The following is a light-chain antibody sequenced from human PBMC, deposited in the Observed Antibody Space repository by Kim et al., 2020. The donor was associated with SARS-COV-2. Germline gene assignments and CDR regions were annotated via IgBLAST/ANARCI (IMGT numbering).Light chain of an antibody. CDR1: SLRSYY. J-gene: IGLJ1*01. CDR3: NSRDSSGNQV. CDR2: GKN. Sequence: VAQGQTVRITCQGESLRSYYASWYQQKPGQAPVLVIYGKNNRPSGIPDRFSGSSSGNTASLTITGAQAEDEADYYCNSRDSSGNQVFGTGTKVTVL. V-gene: IGLV3-19*01.